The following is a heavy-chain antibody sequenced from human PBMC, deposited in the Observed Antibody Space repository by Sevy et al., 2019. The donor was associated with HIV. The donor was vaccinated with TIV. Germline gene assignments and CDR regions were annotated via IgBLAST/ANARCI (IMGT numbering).Heavy chain of an antibody. CDR1: GVSFSDYY. D-gene: IGHD2-15*01. CDR3: ARGPLFSPEYCSGGTCPTIDF. Sequence: SETLSLTCTVSGVSFSDYYWAWIRQAPGKGLEWIGEVSQSGNAKYNPSLRSRVVMSLETSKNHFSLKLSSVTAADTAMYYCARGPLFSPEYCSGGTCPTIDFWSQGTLVTVSS. CDR2: VSQSGNA. V-gene: IGHV4-34*01. J-gene: IGHJ4*02.